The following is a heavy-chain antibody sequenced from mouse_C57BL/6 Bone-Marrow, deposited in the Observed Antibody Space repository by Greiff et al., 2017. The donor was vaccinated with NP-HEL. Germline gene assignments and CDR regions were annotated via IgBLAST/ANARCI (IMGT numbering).Heavy chain of an antibody. CDR3: ARYLFAY. Sequence: VQLQQPGAELVKPGASVKLSCKASGYTFTSYWMHWVKQRPGRGLEWIGRIDPNSGSTKYNEKFKGKATLTVDTSSSTAYMELHSLTSEDSAVYFCARYLFAYWGQGTLVTVSA. D-gene: IGHD2-12*01. V-gene: IGHV1-62-3*01. CDR2: IDPNSGST. J-gene: IGHJ3*01. CDR1: GYTFTSYW.